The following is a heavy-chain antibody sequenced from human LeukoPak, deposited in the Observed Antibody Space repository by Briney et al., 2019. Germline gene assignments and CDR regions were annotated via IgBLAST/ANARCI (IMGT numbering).Heavy chain of an antibody. CDR3: AKDQYYDILTGYLSSY. CDR2: ISGSGGST. D-gene: IGHD3-9*01. J-gene: IGHJ4*02. CDR1: GFTFSSYA. Sequence: GGSLRLSCAASGFTFSSYAMSWVRQAPGKGLEWVSAISGSGGSTYYADSVKGRFTISRDNSKNTLYLQMNSLRAEDTAVYYCAKDQYYDILTGYLSSYWGQGTLVTVS. V-gene: IGHV3-23*01.